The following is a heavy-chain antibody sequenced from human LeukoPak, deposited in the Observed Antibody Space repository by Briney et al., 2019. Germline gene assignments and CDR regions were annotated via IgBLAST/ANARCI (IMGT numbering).Heavy chain of an antibody. J-gene: IGHJ4*02. CDR1: GGSISSYY. V-gene: IGHV4-4*07. CDR3: ARDRLTIGGIDH. Sequence: SETLSLTCTVSGGSISSYYWSWIRQPAGEGLEWIGRIYNSGSTNYNPSLKSRVTMSVDTSKNQFSLKLSAVTAADTAVYYCARDRLTIGGIDHWGQGTLVTVSS. CDR2: IYNSGST. D-gene: IGHD3-10*01.